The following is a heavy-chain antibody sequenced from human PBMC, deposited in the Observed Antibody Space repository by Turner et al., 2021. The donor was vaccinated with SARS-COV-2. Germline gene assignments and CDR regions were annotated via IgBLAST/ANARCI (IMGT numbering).Heavy chain of an antibody. V-gene: IGHV1-18*01. CDR2: ISAYNGNT. D-gene: IGHD3-10*01. CDR1: GYTFASYG. Sequence: QVQLVQSGAEVKKPGAAVQVSCKASGYTFASYGLSWVRQDPGQGLEWMGGISAYNGNTNYAQKLQGRVTMSTDTSTSTAYMELRSMRSDDTAVYYCARAYGSGSYGHYYGMDVWGQGTTVTVSS. J-gene: IGHJ6*02. CDR3: ARAYGSGSYGHYYGMDV.